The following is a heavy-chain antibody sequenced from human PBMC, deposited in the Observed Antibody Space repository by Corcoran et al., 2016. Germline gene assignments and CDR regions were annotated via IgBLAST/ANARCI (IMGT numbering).Heavy chain of an antibody. D-gene: IGHD3-3*01. V-gene: IGHV3-73*02. CDR1: GFTFSGST. CDR2: IRSKANSYAT. CDR3: TRQARGTIFGGLDC. Sequence: EVQLVESGGGLVQPGGSLKLSCAASGFTFSGSTMHWVRQASGKGLEWVGRIRSKANSYATAYAASVKGRFSISRDDSKNTAYLQMNSLKTEDTAVYYCTRQARGTIFGGLDCWGQGTLVTVSS. J-gene: IGHJ4*02.